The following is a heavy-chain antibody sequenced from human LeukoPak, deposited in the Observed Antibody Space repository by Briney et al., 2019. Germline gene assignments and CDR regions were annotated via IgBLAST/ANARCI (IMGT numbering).Heavy chain of an antibody. J-gene: IGHJ6*02. D-gene: IGHD6-13*01. CDR1: GGSISSGGYS. Sequence: SETLSLTCAVSGGSISSGGYSWSWIRQPPGKGLEWIGYIYHSGSTYYNPSLKSRVTISVDRSKNQFSLRLSSVTAADTAVYYCAKAASSSWPSYQYGMDVWGQGTTVTVSS. V-gene: IGHV4-30-2*01. CDR2: IYHSGST. CDR3: AKAASSSWPSYQYGMDV.